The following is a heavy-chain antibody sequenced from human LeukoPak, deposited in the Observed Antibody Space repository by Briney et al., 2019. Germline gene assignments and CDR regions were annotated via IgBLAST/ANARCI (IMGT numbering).Heavy chain of an antibody. V-gene: IGHV4-39*01. J-gene: IGHJ5*02. CDR2: IYYSGST. Sequence: SETLSLTCTVSGGSISSSSYYWGWIRQPPGRGLEWIGSIYYSGSTYYNPSLKSRVTISVDTSKNQFSLKLSSVTAADTAVYSCARPHYSNSENWFDPWGQGTLVTVSS. D-gene: IGHD4-11*01. CDR1: GGSISSSSYY. CDR3: ARPHYSNSENWFDP.